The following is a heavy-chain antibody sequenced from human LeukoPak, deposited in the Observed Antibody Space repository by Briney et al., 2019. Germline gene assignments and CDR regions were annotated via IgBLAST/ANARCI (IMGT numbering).Heavy chain of an antibody. J-gene: IGHJ4*02. Sequence: VAAVKVSCTASGYTSTSYGISWVRQAPGQGLEWMGWISAYNGNTNYAQELQGRVTMTTDTSTSTAYMELRSLRSDDTAVYYCARDLGYYGSGSYYYWGQGTLVTVSS. V-gene: IGHV1-18*01. CDR3: ARDLGYYGSGSYYY. D-gene: IGHD3-10*01. CDR1: GYTSTSYG. CDR2: ISAYNGNT.